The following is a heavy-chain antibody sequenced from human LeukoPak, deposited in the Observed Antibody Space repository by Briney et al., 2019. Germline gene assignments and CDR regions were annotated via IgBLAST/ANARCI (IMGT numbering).Heavy chain of an antibody. D-gene: IGHD1-26*01. J-gene: IGHJ4*02. CDR1: GFTFRIYS. Sequence: GGSLRLSCAASGFTFRIYSMNWVRQAPGTGLEWVSSIGPSSGDISYADSVKGRFTISRDNDKTALSLQMNRLRAEDTAVYYCVVHSATSCYWGQGTLVTVSS. CDR2: IGPSSGDI. V-gene: IGHV3-21*01. CDR3: VVHSATSCY.